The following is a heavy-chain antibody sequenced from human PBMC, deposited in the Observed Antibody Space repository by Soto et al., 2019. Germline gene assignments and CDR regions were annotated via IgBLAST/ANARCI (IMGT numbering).Heavy chain of an antibody. D-gene: IGHD3-10*01. J-gene: IGHJ4*02. CDR1: GFTFSSYG. V-gene: IGHV3-33*01. CDR2: IWYDGSNK. Sequence: QVQLVESGGGVVQPGRSLRLSCAASGFTFSSYGMHWVRQAPGKGLEWVAVIWYDGSNKYYADSVKGLFTISRDNSNHTMYLQMNSLRAEDTAVYYCARAITMVRGVIILYYFDSWCQGTLVTVSS. CDR3: ARAITMVRGVIILYYFDS.